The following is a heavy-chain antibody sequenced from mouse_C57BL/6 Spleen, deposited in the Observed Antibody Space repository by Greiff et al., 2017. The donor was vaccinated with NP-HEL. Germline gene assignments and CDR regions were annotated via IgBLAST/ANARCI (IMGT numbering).Heavy chain of an antibody. Sequence: EVQGVESGGDLVKPGGSLKLSCAASGFTFSSYGMSWVRQTPDKRLEWVATISSGGSYTYYPDSVKGRFTISRDNAKNTLYLQMSSLKSEDTAMYYCASVSTMVTTKGAYYFDYWGQGTTLTVSS. V-gene: IGHV5-6*01. J-gene: IGHJ2*01. CDR3: ASVSTMVTTKGAYYFDY. D-gene: IGHD2-2*01. CDR2: ISSGGSYT. CDR1: GFTFSSYG.